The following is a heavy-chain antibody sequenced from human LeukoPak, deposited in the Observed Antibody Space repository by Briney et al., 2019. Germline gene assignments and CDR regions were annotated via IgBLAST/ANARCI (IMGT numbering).Heavy chain of an antibody. D-gene: IGHD2-2*02. CDR3: ARDRCSSTSCYTDAFDI. CDR1: GFTFSSYS. Sequence: GGSLRLSCAASGFTFSSYSMNWVRQAPGKGLEWVSSISSSSSYIYYADSVKGRFTISRDNAKNSLYLQMNSLRAEDTAVYYCARDRCSSTSCYTDAFDIWGQGTMATVSS. V-gene: IGHV3-21*01. J-gene: IGHJ3*02. CDR2: ISSSSSYI.